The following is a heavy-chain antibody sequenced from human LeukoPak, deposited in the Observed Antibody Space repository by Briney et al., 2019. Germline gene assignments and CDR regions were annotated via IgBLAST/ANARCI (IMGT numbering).Heavy chain of an antibody. V-gene: IGHV4-34*01. CDR2: INHSGST. D-gene: IGHD3-3*01. CDR1: GGSFSGYY. J-gene: IGHJ4*02. Sequence: SETLSLTCAVYGGSFSGYYWSWIRQPPGKGLEWIGEINHSGSTNYNPSLKSRVTTSVDTSKNQFSLKLSSVTAADTAVYYCARGSVWRPLDYWGQGTLVTVSS. CDR3: ARGSVWRPLDY.